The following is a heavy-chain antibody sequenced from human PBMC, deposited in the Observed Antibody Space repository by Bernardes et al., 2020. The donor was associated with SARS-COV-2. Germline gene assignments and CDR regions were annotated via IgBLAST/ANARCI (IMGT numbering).Heavy chain of an antibody. D-gene: IGHD3-10*01. Sequence: SCPVYGGSFSAYYWSWLRQPPGKGLEWIGEISHSGSTNYNPSRKSRVTISVDTSKNQFSLKVSSVTAADTAVYYCARGNYYHSGTFYKSYGLDDWGQGTTVTVSS. CDR2: ISHSGST. CDR3: ARGNYYHSGTFYKSYGLDD. V-gene: IGHV4-34*01. J-gene: IGHJ6*02. CDR1: GGSFSAYY.